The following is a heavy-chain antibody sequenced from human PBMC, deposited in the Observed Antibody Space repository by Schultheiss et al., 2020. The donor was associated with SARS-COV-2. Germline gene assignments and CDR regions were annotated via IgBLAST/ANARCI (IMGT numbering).Heavy chain of an antibody. CDR3: ARDQSLWFGEPVNGMDV. V-gene: IGHV3-48*03. J-gene: IGHJ6*02. Sequence: GGSLRLSCAASGFTFSSYEMNWVRQAPGKGLEWVSYISSSGSTIYYADSVKGRFTISRDNAKNSLYLQMNSLRAEDTAVYYCARDQSLWFGEPVNGMDVWGQGTTVTVSS. CDR1: GFTFSSYE. D-gene: IGHD3-10*01. CDR2: ISSSGSTI.